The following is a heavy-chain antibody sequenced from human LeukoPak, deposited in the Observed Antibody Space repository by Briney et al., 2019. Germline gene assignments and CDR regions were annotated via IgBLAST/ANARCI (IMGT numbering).Heavy chain of an antibody. J-gene: IGHJ5*01. CDR1: GFALKSYS. D-gene: IGHD2-8*02. CDR3: ARVAVSGPTGWFDS. V-gene: IGHV3-21*01. CDR2: ISSTSAYI. Sequence: PGGSLRLSCAGSGFALKSYSLSWVRQAPGKGLEWGSSISSTSAYIYYADSVKGRFTISRDNVDNVVYLQMNSLGAEDTAVYYCARVAVSGPTGWFDSWGQGTLVIVSS.